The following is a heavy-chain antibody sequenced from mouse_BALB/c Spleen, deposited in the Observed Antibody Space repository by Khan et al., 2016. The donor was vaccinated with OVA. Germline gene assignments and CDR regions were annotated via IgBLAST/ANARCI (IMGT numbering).Heavy chain of an antibody. CDR1: GDSITSGY. CDR2: MINSDYT. J-gene: IGHJ3*01. D-gene: IGHD2-14*01. Sequence: EVQLQESGPSLVKPSQTLSLTCSVTGDSITSGYWSWIRKFPGNKLEYMGYMINSDYTYYNPSLKSRISITRHTSKNQYYLQLNSVTTEDTATYYCARATYRYAFAYWSQGTLVTVSA. V-gene: IGHV3-8*02. CDR3: ARATYRYAFAY.